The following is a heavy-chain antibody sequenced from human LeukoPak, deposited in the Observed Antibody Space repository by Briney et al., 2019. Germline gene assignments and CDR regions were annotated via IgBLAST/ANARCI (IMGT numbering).Heavy chain of an antibody. CDR3: ARYPKSYSSGWTAFDI. CDR1: DGSISSSTSY. Sequence: SETLSLTCTVADGSISSSTSYWCWIRQSPVKGLEWIGSMYYSGITYYNPSLRSRVTMSVDTSKNQFSLKLSSVTAADTAVYYCARYPKSYSSGWTAFDIWGQGTMVTVSS. CDR2: MYYSGIT. J-gene: IGHJ3*02. V-gene: IGHV4-39*01. D-gene: IGHD6-19*01.